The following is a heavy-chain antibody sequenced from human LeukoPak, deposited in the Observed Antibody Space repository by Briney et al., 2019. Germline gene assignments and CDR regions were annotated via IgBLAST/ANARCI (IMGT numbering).Heavy chain of an antibody. J-gene: IGHJ4*02. CDR1: GFTVSSNY. CDR2: ISSSSSYI. V-gene: IGHV3-21*01. D-gene: IGHD6-19*01. Sequence: GGSLRLSCAASGFTVSSNYMSWVRQAPGKGLEWVSSISSSSSYIYYADSVKGRFTISRDNAKNSLYLQMNSLRAEDTAVYYCARDLSAVAGTYYFDYWGQGTLVTVSS. CDR3: ARDLSAVAGTYYFDY.